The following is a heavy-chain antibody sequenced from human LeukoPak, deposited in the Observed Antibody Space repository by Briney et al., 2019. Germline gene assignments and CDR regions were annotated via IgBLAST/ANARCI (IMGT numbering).Heavy chain of an antibody. CDR2: INHSGST. Sequence: SETLSLTCAVYGGSFSGYYWSWIRQPPGKGLEWIGEINHSGSTNYNQSLKSRVTISVDTSKNQFSLKLSSVTAADTAVYYCARMVRGGGFDYWGQGTLVTVSS. D-gene: IGHD3-10*01. J-gene: IGHJ4*02. V-gene: IGHV4-34*01. CDR3: ARMVRGGGFDY. CDR1: GGSFSGYY.